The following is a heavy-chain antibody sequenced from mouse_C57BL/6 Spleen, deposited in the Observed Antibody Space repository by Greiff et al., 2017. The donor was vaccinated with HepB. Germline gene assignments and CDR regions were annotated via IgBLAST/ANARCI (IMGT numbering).Heavy chain of an antibody. V-gene: IGHV1-42*01. CDR1: GFSFTGYY. J-gene: IGHJ2*01. Sequence: VQLKESGPELVKPGASLKISCTASGFSFTGYYMNWVKQSPEKSLEWIGEINPSTGGTTYNQKFKAKATLTVDKSSSTAYMQLKSLTSEDSAVYYCARPSFDYWGQGTTLTVSS. CDR2: INPSTGGT. CDR3: ARPSFDY.